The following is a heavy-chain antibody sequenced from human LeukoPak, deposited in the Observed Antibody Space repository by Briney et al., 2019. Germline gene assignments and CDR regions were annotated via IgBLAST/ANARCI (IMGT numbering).Heavy chain of an antibody. V-gene: IGHV3-33*01. CDR1: GFTFSSYA. CDR2: IWYDGTNK. CDR3: ARDAAGTCLDY. D-gene: IGHD1-7*01. Sequence: GSVRLSCAASGFTFSSYAMHWVRQAPGRGLDWVALIWYDGTNKYYADSVKGRFTVSRDNSKNTLYLQMNSLRAEDTAVYYCARDAAGTCLDYWGQGTLVTVSS. J-gene: IGHJ4*02.